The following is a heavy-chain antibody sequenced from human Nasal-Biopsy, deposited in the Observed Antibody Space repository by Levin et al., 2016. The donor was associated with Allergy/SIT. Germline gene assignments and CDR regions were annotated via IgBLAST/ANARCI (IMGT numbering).Heavy chain of an antibody. V-gene: IGHV3-23*01. CDR1: GFTFSSYA. Sequence: GGSLRLSCVASGFTFSSYAMSWVRQAPGKGLEWLSAISGGSISTYYADSVKGRFTISRDNSKKTLYLQMNSLRAEDTAIYYCAKDGGGYDSRDWFDYWGQGTLVTVSS. CDR2: ISGGSIST. CDR3: AKDGGGYDSRDWFDY. D-gene: IGHD5-12*01. J-gene: IGHJ4*02.